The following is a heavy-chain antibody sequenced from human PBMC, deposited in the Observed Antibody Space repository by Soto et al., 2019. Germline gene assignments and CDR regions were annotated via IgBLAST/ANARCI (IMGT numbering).Heavy chain of an antibody. Sequence: SSETLSLTCAVYGGSFSGYYWSWIRQPPGKGLEWIGEISHSGSTNYNPSLKSRVTISVDTSKNQFSLKLSSVTAADTAVYYCARGGQLWLRTKPFDYWGQGTPVTVSS. CDR3: ARGGQLWLRTKPFDY. D-gene: IGHD5-18*01. V-gene: IGHV4-34*01. CDR1: GGSFSGYY. J-gene: IGHJ4*02. CDR2: ISHSGST.